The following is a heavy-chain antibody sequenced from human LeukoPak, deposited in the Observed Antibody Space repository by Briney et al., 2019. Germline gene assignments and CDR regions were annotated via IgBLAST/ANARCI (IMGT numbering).Heavy chain of an antibody. CDR2: ISYDGSNK. CDR1: GFTFRGYA. D-gene: IGHD2-15*01. CDR3: ARNRLGYCSGGSCVGPFDY. Sequence: GGSLRLSCAASGFTFRGYAMHWVRQDPGKGLQWVAVISYDGSNKYYADSVKGRFTISRDNSKNTLYLQMNSLRAEDTAVYYCARNRLGYCSGGSCVGPFDYWGQGTLVTVSS. V-gene: IGHV3-30-3*01. J-gene: IGHJ4*02.